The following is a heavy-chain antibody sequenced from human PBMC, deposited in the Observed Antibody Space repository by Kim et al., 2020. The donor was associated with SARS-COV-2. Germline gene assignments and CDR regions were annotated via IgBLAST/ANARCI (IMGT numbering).Heavy chain of an antibody. J-gene: IGHJ4*02. Sequence: SETLSLTCTVSGGSISSYYWSWIRQPPGKGLEWIWYIYYSGSTNYNTSLKSRVTISVDTSKNKFSLKLSSVTAADTAVYYCARGRAVAAHGAHFDYWGQGTLVTVSS. V-gene: IGHV4-59*01. CDR2: IYYSGST. CDR3: ARGRAVAAHGAHFDY. CDR1: GGSISSYY. D-gene: IGHD6-6*01.